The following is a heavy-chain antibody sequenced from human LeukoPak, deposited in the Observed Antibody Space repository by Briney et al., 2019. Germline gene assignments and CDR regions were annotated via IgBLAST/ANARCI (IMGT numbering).Heavy chain of an antibody. CDR2: ISAYNGNT. Sequence: ASVKVSSKASGYTFTSYGISWVRQAPGQGLEWMGWISAYNGNTNYAQKLQGRVTMTTDTSTSTAYMELRSLRSDDTAVYYCARDTSVTMIVVANYYYYYGMDVWGQGTTVTVSS. V-gene: IGHV1-18*01. D-gene: IGHD3-22*01. CDR1: GYTFTSYG. CDR3: ARDTSVTMIVVANYYYYYGMDV. J-gene: IGHJ6*02.